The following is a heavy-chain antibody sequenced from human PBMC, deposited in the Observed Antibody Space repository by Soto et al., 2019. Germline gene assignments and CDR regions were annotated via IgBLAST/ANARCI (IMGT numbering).Heavy chain of an antibody. CDR2: IYHSGST. Sequence: SETLSLTCTVSGGSISSYYWSWIRQPPGKGLEWIGEIYHSGSTNYNPSLKSRVTISVDKSKNQFSLKLSSVTAADTAVYYCARRRGHPVIWDYYFDYWGQGTLVTLSS. CDR3: ARRRGHPVIWDYYFDY. V-gene: IGHV4-59*12. CDR1: GGSISSYY. D-gene: IGHD3-22*01. J-gene: IGHJ4*02.